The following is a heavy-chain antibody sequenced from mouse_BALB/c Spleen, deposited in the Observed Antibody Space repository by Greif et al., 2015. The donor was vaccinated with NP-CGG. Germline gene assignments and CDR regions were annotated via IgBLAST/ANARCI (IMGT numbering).Heavy chain of an antibody. J-gene: IGHJ4*01. V-gene: IGHV5-9-4*01. CDR1: GFTFSSYA. CDR2: ISSGGSYT. CDR3: ARHYGSSYYYAMDY. Sequence: EVKLVESGGGLVKPGGSLKLSCAASGFTFSSYAMSWVRQSPEKRLEWVAEISSGGSYTYYPDTVTGRFTISGDNAKNTLCLEMSSLRSEDTAMYYCARHYGSSYYYAMDYWGQGTSVTVSS. D-gene: IGHD1-1*01.